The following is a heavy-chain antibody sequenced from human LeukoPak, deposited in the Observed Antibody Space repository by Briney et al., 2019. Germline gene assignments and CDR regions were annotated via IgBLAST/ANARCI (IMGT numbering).Heavy chain of an antibody. J-gene: IGHJ4*02. D-gene: IGHD6-19*01. CDR2: INHSGST. V-gene: IGHV4-34*01. CDR3: AGHSSGWSLFDY. CDR1: GGSFSGYY. Sequence: SETLSLTCAVYGGSFSGYYWSWIRQPPGKGLEWIGEINHSGSTNYNPSLKSRVTISVDTSKNQFSLKLSSVTAADTVVYYCAGHSSGWSLFDYWGQGTLVTVSS.